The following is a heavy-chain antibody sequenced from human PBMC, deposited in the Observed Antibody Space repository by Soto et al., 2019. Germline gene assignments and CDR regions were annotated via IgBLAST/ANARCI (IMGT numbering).Heavy chain of an antibody. J-gene: IGHJ6*03. CDR1: GGSISSSSYY. CDR3: ARHNGFWSGYYAKYYHSYMDV. D-gene: IGHD3-3*01. V-gene: IGHV4-39*01. Sequence: SETLSLTCTVSGGSISSSSYYWGWIRQPPGKGLEWIGSIYYSGSTYCNPSLESRVTISVDTSKNQFSLKLSSVTAADTAVYYCARHNGFWSGYYAKYYHSYMDVWGKGTTVTVSS. CDR2: IYYSGST.